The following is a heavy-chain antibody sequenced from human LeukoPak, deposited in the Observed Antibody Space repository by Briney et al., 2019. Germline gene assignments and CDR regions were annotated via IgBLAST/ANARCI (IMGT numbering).Heavy chain of an antibody. CDR3: ARRYCTRTNCYGGDFDF. J-gene: IGHJ4*02. Sequence: ASVKVSCKASGYTFTSYAMHWVRQAPGQRLEWMGWINAGNGNTKYSQKFQGRVTITRDTSASTAYMELSSLRSEDTAVYYCARRYCTRTNCYGGDFDFWGQGTLVAVSS. CDR2: INAGNGNT. D-gene: IGHD2-2*01. V-gene: IGHV1-3*01. CDR1: GYTFTSYA.